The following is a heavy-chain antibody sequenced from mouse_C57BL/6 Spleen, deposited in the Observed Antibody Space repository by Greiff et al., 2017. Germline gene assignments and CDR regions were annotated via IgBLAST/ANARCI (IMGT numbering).Heavy chain of an antibody. V-gene: IGHV1-74*01. J-gene: IGHJ3*01. CDR1: GYTFTSYW. Sequence: VQLKQPGAELVKPGASVKVSCKASGYTFTSYWMHWVKQRPGQGLEWIGRIHPSDSDTNSNQNFKGKATLTVDKSSSTADMQLSSLTSEDSAVYYCAAYVYDVSLFSYWGQGTLVTVSA. D-gene: IGHD2-14*01. CDR2: IHPSDSDT. CDR3: AAYVYDVSLFSY.